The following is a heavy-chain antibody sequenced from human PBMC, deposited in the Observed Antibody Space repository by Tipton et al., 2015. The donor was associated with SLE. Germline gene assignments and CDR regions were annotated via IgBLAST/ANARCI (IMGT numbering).Heavy chain of an antibody. J-gene: IGHJ4*02. Sequence: TLSLTCTVSGGSISSSSYYWSWIRQPPGKGLEWIGYIYYSGSTNYKPSLKSRVTISVDTSKNQFVLKLNSVTAADTAMYFCARSPGRLRSMDYWGQGTLVTVSS. CDR1: GGSISSSSYY. CDR2: IYYSGST. D-gene: IGHD3-3*01. V-gene: IGHV4-61*01. CDR3: ARSPGRLRSMDY.